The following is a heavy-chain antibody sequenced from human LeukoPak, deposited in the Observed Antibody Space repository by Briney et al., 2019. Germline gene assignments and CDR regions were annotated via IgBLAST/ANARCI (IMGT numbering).Heavy chain of an antibody. V-gene: IGHV3-33*01. CDR3: TAQRWIPEYDAFDI. J-gene: IGHJ3*02. D-gene: IGHD5-18*01. CDR2: IWYDGSNK. Sequence: GGSLRLSCAASGFTFSSYGMHWVRQAPGKGLEWVAVIWYDGSNKYYADSVKGRFTISRDNSKNTLYLQMNSLKTEDTAVYYCTAQRWIPEYDAFDIWGQGTMLTVSS. CDR1: GFTFSSYG.